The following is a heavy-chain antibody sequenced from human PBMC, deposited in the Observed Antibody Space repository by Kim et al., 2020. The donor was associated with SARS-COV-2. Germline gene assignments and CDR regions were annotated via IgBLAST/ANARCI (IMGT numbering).Heavy chain of an antibody. V-gene: IGHV4-39*01. CDR1: GGSISSSSYY. J-gene: IGHJ4*02. CDR2: IYYSGST. D-gene: IGHD6-19*01. CDR3: ARQITVAGAGTTSFGY. Sequence: SETLSLTCTVSGGSISSSSYYWGWIRQPPGKGLEWIGSIYYSGSTYYNPSLKSRVTISVDTSKNQFSLKLSSVTAADTAVYYCARQITVAGAGTTSFGYWGQGNRVTVSS.